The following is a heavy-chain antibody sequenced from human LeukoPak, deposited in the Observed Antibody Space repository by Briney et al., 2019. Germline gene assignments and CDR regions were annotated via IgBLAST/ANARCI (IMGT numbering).Heavy chain of an antibody. CDR1: GFTFSSYS. CDR3: AKQTYSNGWMPLGYLGY. V-gene: IGHV3-48*04. CDR2: VTSSSSTI. Sequence: GGSLRLSCAASGFTFSSYSMNWVRQAPGKGLEWISYVTSSSSTIYYADSVKGRFTISRDNAKNSLYLQMNSLGTEDTALYYCAKQTYSNGWMPLGYLGYWGQGTLVTVSS. J-gene: IGHJ4*02. D-gene: IGHD6-19*01.